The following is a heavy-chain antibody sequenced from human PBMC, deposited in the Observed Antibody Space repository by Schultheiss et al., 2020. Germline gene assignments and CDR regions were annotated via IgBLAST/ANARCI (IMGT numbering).Heavy chain of an antibody. CDR1: GGSISSSSYY. CDR3: ARALRRSTSKYGMDV. D-gene: IGHD2-2*01. CDR2: IYTSGST. Sequence: SETLSLTCTVSGGSISSSSYYWGWIRQPPGKGLEWIGSIYTSGSTNYNPSHESRVTISVDTSKNQFSLKLSSVTAADTAVYYCARALRRSTSKYGMDVWGQGTTVNVSS. J-gene: IGHJ6*02. V-gene: IGHV4-39*07.